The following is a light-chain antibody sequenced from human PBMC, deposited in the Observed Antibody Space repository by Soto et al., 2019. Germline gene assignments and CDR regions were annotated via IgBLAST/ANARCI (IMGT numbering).Light chain of an antibody. CDR3: CSYRSDNPRFYV. Sequence: VLAPPAPLSVGPGQAITLFFPRNHKYGVHENFVSWYQQHPDKVPKLIIYDVTRRASGISSRFSASKSGNTAYLAISGLQADDEADYYCCSYRSDNPRFYVFGTGTKVTVL. CDR1: HKYGVHENF. CDR2: DVT. V-gene: IGLV2-14*03. J-gene: IGLJ1*01.